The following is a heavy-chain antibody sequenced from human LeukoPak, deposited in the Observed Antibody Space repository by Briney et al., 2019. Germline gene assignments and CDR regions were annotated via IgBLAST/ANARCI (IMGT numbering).Heavy chain of an antibody. V-gene: IGHV1-46*01. D-gene: IGHD2-21*01. Sequence: AASVKVSCKASGYTFTNYYMHWVRQAPGPGLEWMGIINPSGGSTNYAKKFQGRVTMTRDTSTSTAYMELSSLRSEDTAVYYCARDESISILWWWGQGTLVTVSS. CDR2: INPSGGST. J-gene: IGHJ1*01. CDR1: GYTFTNYY. CDR3: ARDESISILWW.